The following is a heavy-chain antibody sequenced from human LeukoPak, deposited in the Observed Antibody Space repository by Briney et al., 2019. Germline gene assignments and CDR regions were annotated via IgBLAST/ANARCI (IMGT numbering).Heavy chain of an antibody. J-gene: IGHJ4*02. CDR3: ARDPAQPTMVRGVPDY. CDR1: GFTFSSYG. D-gene: IGHD3-10*01. CDR2: MKQDGSEK. V-gene: IGHV3-7*01. Sequence: GGSLRLSCAASGFTFSSYGMHWVRRAPGKGLEWVANMKQDGSEKYYVDSVKGRFTISRDNAKNSLYMQMNSLRAEDTAVYYCARDPAQPTMVRGVPDYWGQGTLVTVSS.